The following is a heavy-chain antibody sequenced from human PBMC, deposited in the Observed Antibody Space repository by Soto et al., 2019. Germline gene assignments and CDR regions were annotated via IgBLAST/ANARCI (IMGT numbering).Heavy chain of an antibody. CDR3: SRGGDCSSTSCYEKAFYYYGMDV. Sequence: QVQLVQSGAEVKKPGSSVKVSCKASGGTFSSYAISWVRQAPGQGLEWMGGSIPIFGTANYAQKFQGRVTITADESTSTAYMELSSLRSEDTAVYYCSRGGDCSSTSCYEKAFYYYGMDVWGQGTTVTVSS. J-gene: IGHJ6*02. D-gene: IGHD2-2*01. CDR1: GGTFSSYA. V-gene: IGHV1-69*01. CDR2: SIPIFGTA.